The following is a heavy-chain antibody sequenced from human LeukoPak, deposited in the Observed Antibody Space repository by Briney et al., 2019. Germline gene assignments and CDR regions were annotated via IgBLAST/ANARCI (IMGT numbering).Heavy chain of an antibody. D-gene: IGHD5-18*01. CDR3: ARQNPYSNGLFDH. Sequence: NLGESLTTSCMGSGYSFTTYWIGGVRLMPGKGLEGMGNIYPGDSYTKDRPSFQRQVSISANQSINTAYLQESSLKASDTAIYYCARQNPYSNGLFDHLGQGTLVNGSS. V-gene: IGHV5-51*01. CDR2: IYPGDSYT. CDR1: GYSFTTYW. J-gene: IGHJ4*02.